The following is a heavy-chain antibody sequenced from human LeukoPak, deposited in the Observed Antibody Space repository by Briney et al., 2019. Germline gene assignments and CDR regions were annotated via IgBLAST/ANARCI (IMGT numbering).Heavy chain of an antibody. D-gene: IGHD3-22*01. CDR2: MYYSGST. CDR3: ARHAYYYDRSGSYEAFDI. CDR1: GGSISTYY. V-gene: IGHV4-59*08. J-gene: IGHJ3*02. Sequence: SETLSLTCTVSGGSISTYYWSWIRQPPGKGLEWIGSMYYSGSTNYKPSLKSRVTISVDTTKNQFSLKLSSVTAADTAVYYCARHAYYYDRSGSYEAFDIWGHGTMVTVSS.